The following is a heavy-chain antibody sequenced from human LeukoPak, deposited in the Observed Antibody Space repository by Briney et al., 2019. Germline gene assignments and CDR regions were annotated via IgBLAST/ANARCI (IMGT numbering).Heavy chain of an antibody. V-gene: IGHV4-34*01. Sequence: SETLSLTCAVYGGSFSGYYWSWIRQPPGKGLEWIGEINHSGSTNYNPSLKSRVTISVDTSKNQFSLKLSSVTAADTAVYYCARASGFGAKKRADYWGQGTLVTVSS. CDR2: INHSGST. CDR3: ARASGFGAKKRADY. CDR1: GGSFSGYY. J-gene: IGHJ4*02. D-gene: IGHD3-10*01.